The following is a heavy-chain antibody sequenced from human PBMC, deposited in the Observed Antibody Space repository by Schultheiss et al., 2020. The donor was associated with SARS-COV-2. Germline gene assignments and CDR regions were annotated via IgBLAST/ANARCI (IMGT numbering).Heavy chain of an antibody. D-gene: IGHD3-10*01. CDR3: ARAHYGSGSGDFDY. Sequence: ASVKVSCKASGYTFTSYDINWVRQATGQGLEWMGWINPNSGGTNYAQKFQGRVTMTRDTSISTAYMELSRLRSDDTAVYYCARAHYGSGSGDFDYWGQGTLVTVSS. J-gene: IGHJ4*02. CDR2: INPNSGGT. V-gene: IGHV1-2*02. CDR1: GYTFTSYD.